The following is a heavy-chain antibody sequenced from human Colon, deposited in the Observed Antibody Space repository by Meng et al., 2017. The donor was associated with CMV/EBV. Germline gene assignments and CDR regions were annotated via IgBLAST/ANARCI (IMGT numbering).Heavy chain of an antibody. CDR1: GFTLSSYD. Sequence: GESLKISCVASGFTLSSYDMHWVRQAPGKGLEWISHISTQSLTTVYADSVKGRFNISRDNAKNSLYLQMNSLRAEDTAVYYCAKGSLEWLYYGMDVWGQGTTVTVSS. CDR3: AKGSLEWLYYGMDV. D-gene: IGHD3-3*01. CDR2: ISTQSLTT. J-gene: IGHJ6*02. V-gene: IGHV3-48*03.